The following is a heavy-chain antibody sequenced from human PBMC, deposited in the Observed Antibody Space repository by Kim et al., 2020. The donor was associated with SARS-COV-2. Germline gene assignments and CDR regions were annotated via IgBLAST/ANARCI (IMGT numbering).Heavy chain of an antibody. Sequence: GGSLRLSCAASGFTFSSYGMHWVRQAPGKGLEWVAVISYDGSNKYYADSVKGRFTISRDNSKNTLYLQLNSLRAEDTAVSYCAKDTLVGSSSWYLYYYYG. CDR2: ISYDGSNK. CDR3: AKDTLVGSSSWYLYYYYG. D-gene: IGHD6-13*01. V-gene: IGHV3-30*18. J-gene: IGHJ6*01. CDR1: GFTFSSYG.